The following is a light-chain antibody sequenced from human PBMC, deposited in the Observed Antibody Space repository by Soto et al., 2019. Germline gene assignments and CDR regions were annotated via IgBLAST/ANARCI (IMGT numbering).Light chain of an antibody. CDR1: QSVSSN. V-gene: IGKV3-20*01. Sequence: EIVMTQSPATLSVSPGERATLSCRASQSVSSNLAWYQQKGGQAPRLLIYAASTRATGVPDRFSGTGSGTDFALTISRLETDDSAVYYCQQYGGSPFTFXPGTKVDIK. CDR2: AAS. CDR3: QQYGGSPFT. J-gene: IGKJ3*01.